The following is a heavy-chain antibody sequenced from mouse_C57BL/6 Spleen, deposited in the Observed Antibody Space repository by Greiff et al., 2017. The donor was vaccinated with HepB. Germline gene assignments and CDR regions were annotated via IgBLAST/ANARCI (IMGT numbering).Heavy chain of an antibody. V-gene: IGHV5-6*01. CDR3: ARISPLYAMDY. CDR2: ISSGGSYT. Sequence: VHVKQSGGDLVKPGGSLKLSCAASGFTFSSYGMSWVRQTPDKRLEWVATISSGGSYTYYPDSVKGRFTISRDNAKNTLYLQMSSLKSEDTAMYYCARISPLYAMDYWGQGTSVTVSS. CDR1: GFTFSSYG. J-gene: IGHJ4*01.